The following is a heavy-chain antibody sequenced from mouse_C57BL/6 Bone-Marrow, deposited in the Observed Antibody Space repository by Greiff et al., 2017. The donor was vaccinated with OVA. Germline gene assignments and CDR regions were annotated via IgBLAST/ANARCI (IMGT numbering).Heavy chain of an antibody. CDR1: GYTFTSYW. J-gene: IGHJ3*01. CDR3: ARGETFAY. Sequence: QVQLKESGAELVRPGTSVKLSCKASGYTFTSYWMHWVKQRPGQGLEWIGVIDPSDSYTNYNQKFKGKATLTVDTSSSTAYMQLSSLTSEDSAVYYCARGETFAYWGQGTLVTVSA. V-gene: IGHV1-59*01. CDR2: IDPSDSYT.